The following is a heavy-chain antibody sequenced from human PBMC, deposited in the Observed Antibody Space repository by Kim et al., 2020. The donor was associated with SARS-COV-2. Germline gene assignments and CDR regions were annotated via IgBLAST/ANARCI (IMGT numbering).Heavy chain of an antibody. D-gene: IGHD1-1*01. V-gene: IGHV1-2*04. CDR2: INPNSGGT. J-gene: IGHJ4*02. CDR1: GYTFTGYY. Sequence: ASVKVSCKASGYTFTGYYMHWVRQAPGQGLEWMGWINPNSGGTNYAQKFQGWVTMTRDTSISTAYMELSRLRSDDTAVYYCARLGDGYNSHYFDYWGQGTLVTVSS. CDR3: ARLGDGYNSHYFDY.